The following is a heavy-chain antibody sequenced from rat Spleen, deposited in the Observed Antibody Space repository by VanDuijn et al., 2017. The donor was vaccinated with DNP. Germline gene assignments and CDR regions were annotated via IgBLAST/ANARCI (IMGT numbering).Heavy chain of an antibody. J-gene: IGHJ1*01. Sequence: EVQLVETGGGLVQPGRSLKLSCVASGFTFSSYWMFWIRQAPGKGLEWVASINTDGSSTYYRDSVKGRFTISRDNAKSTLYLQMDSLRSEDTATYYCARGSWSRYWYFDFWGPGTMVTVSS. CDR2: INTDGSST. CDR3: ARGSWSRYWYFDF. D-gene: IGHD4-2*01. V-gene: IGHV5-58*01. CDR1: GFTFSSYW.